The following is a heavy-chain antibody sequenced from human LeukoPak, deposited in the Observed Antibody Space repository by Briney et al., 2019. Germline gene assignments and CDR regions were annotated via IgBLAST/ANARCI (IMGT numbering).Heavy chain of an antibody. CDR2: IYNSGST. J-gene: IGHJ4*02. CDR1: GGFISGYY. D-gene: IGHD5-18*01. CDR3: ARAWYSHGTFDH. V-gene: IGHV4-59*01. Sequence: SETLSLTCTVSGGFISGYYWSWIRQPPGKGLEWIGYIYNSGSTNYNPSLKSRVTISLDTSRNQFSLRLNSVTAADMAVYYCARAWYSHGTFDHWGQGTLVTVSS.